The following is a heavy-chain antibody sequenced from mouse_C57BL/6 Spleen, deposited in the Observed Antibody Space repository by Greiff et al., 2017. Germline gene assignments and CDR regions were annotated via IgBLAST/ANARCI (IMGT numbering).Heavy chain of an antibody. CDR3: ASQGGSGLFDY. CDR2: IRNKANGYTT. J-gene: IGHJ2*01. D-gene: IGHD3-2*02. CDR1: GFTFTDYY. Sequence: EVKVVESGGGLVQPGGSLSLSCAASGFTFTDYYMSWVRQPPGKALEWLGFIRNKANGYTTEYSASVKGRFTISRDNSQSILYLQMNALRAEDSATYYCASQGGSGLFDYWGQGTTLTVSS. V-gene: IGHV7-3*01.